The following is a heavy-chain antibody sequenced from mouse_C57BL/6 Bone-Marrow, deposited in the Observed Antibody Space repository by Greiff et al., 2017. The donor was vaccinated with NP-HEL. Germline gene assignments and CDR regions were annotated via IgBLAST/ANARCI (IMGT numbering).Heavy chain of an antibody. V-gene: IGHV7-1*01. CDR1: GFTFSDFY. D-gene: IGHD2-3*01. J-gene: IGHJ1*03. CDR3: ARDAPIYDGYLYWYFDV. CDR2: SRNKANDYTT. Sequence: EVQLVESGGGLVQSGRSLRLSCATSGFTFSDFYMEWVRQAPGKGLEWIAASRNKANDYTTEYSASVKGRFIVSRDTSQSILYLQMNALRAEDTAIYYCARDAPIYDGYLYWYFDVWGTGTTVTVSS.